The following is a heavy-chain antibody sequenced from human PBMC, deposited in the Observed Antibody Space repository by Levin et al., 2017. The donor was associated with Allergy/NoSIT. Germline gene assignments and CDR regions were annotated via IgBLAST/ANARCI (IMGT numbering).Heavy chain of an antibody. CDR1: GFTFSNAW. Sequence: PGGSLRLSCAASGFTFSNAWMSWVRQAPGKGLEWVGRIKSKTDGGTTDYAAPVKGRFTISRDDSKNTLYLQMNSLKTEDTAVYYCTTGSEGYSGYDSYYYGMDVWGQGTTVTVSS. CDR3: TTGSEGYSGYDSYYYGMDV. D-gene: IGHD5-12*01. V-gene: IGHV3-15*01. CDR2: IKSKTDGGTT. J-gene: IGHJ6*02.